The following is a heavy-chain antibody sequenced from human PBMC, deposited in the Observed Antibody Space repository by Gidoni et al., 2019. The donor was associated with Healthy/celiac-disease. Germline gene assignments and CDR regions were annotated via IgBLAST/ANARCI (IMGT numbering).Heavy chain of an antibody. CDR1: GGSFSGYY. Sequence: QVQLKQWGAGLLKPSETLFLTCAVYGGSFSGYYWSWIRQPPGKGLEWIGEINHSGSTNYNSSLKSRVTISVDTSKNQFSLKLSSVTAADTAVYYCARGGFCSGGSCYYYYYGMDVWGQGTTVTVSS. D-gene: IGHD2-15*01. J-gene: IGHJ6*02. CDR2: INHSGST. CDR3: ARGGFCSGGSCYYYYYGMDV. V-gene: IGHV4-34*01.